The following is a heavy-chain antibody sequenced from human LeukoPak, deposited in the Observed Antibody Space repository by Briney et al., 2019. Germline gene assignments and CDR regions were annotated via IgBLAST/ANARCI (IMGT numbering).Heavy chain of an antibody. CDR3: AREVGWYGMDV. J-gene: IGHJ6*02. CDR1: GFTFSNYA. CDR2: INSTSAAI. Sequence: GGSLRLSCAASGFTFSNYAMTWVRQAPGKGLEWVSYINSTSAAIHYADSVKGRLTISRDNTKNSLYLQMNSLRAEDTAVYYCAREVGWYGMDVWGQGTTVTVSS. V-gene: IGHV3-48*04. D-gene: IGHD1-26*01.